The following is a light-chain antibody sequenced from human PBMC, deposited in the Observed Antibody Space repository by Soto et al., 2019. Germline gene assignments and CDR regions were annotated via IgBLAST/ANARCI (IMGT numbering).Light chain of an antibody. J-gene: IGKJ3*01. CDR3: QQYNKWVT. CDR2: GAS. Sequence: EVVMTQSPATLSVSPGETATLSCRASQSVSSNLAWYQQKRGQAPRLLIYGASTRATGIPARFIASGSGTDFTLTISSLQSEDFAVYYCQQYNKWVTFGPGTKVDLK. V-gene: IGKV3-15*01. CDR1: QSVSSN.